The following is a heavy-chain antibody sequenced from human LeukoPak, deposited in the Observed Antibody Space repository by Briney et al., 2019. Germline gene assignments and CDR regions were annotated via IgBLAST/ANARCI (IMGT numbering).Heavy chain of an antibody. CDR3: AREDSSGYLGY. Sequence: PSETLSLTCTVSGGSVSSNIYYWNWIRQPPGKGLEWIGYIYYSGSTNYNPSLKSRVTISVGTSKNQFSLKLTSLTAADTAVYYCAREDSSGYLGYWGQGTLVTVSS. J-gene: IGHJ4*02. V-gene: IGHV4-61*01. D-gene: IGHD3-22*01. CDR2: IYYSGST. CDR1: GGSVSSNIYY.